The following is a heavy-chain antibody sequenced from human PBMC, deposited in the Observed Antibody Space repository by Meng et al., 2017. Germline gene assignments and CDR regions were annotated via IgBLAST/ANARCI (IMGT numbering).Heavy chain of an antibody. V-gene: IGHV1-2*06. D-gene: IGHD2-15*01. CDR3: ARDYREYCSGGSCYYLDY. J-gene: IGHJ4*02. CDR1: GYTFTGYY. CDR2: INPNSGGT. Sequence: QVQRVQAGAEVKNPGASVKVSGKASGYTFTGYYMHWVRQAPGQGLEWMGRINPNSGGTNYAQKFQGRVTMTRDTSISTAYMELSRLRSDDTAVYYCARDYREYCSGGSCYYLDYWGQGTLVTVSS.